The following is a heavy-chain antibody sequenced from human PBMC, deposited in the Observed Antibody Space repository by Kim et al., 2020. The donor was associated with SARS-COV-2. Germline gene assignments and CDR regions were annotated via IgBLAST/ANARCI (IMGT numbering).Heavy chain of an antibody. V-gene: IGHV4-31*03. CDR3: ARRSYDSSGPRYYYGMDV. Sequence: SETLSLTCTVSGGSISSGGYYWSWIRQHPGKGLEWIGYIYYSGSTYYNPSLKSRVTISVDTSKNQFSLKLSSVTAADTAVYYCARRSYDSSGPRYYYGMDVWGQGTTVTVSS. CDR2: IYYSGST. J-gene: IGHJ6*02. D-gene: IGHD3-22*01. CDR1: GGSISSGGYY.